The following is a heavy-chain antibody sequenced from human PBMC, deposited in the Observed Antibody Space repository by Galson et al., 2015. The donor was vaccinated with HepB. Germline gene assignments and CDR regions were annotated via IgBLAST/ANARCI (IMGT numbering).Heavy chain of an antibody. CDR2: IKQDGSEK. CDR3: ARVPTRPFYYDSSGYYHADY. V-gene: IGHV3-7*01. CDR1: GFTFSSYW. J-gene: IGHJ4*02. D-gene: IGHD3-22*01. Sequence: SLRLSCAASGFTFSSYWMSWVRQAPGKGLEWVANIKQDGSEKYYVDSVKGRFTISRDNAKNSLYLQMNSLRAEDTAVYYCARVPTRPFYYDSSGYYHADYWGQGTLVTVSS.